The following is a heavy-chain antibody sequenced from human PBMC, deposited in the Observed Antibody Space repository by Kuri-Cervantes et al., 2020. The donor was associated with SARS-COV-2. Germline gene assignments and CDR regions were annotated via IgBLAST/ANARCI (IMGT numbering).Heavy chain of an antibody. CDR3: AREIERGTVVIAYMGYFDY. CDR1: GYIFNIYY. J-gene: IGHJ4*02. Sequence: ASVKVSCKASGYIFNIYYMHWVRQAPGQGLEWMGIINPSGDSTTYAQKFQGRVTMTRDSSTSTLYMELSSLTSDDTAVYYCAREIERGTVVIAYMGYFDYWGQGTLVTVSS. D-gene: IGHD4-23*01. CDR2: INPSGDST. V-gene: IGHV1-46*02.